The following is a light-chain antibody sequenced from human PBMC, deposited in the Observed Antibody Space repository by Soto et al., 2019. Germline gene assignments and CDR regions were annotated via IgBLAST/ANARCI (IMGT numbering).Light chain of an antibody. V-gene: IGKV3-20*01. CDR2: GAS. Sequence: EIVLTQSPGTLSLSPGERATLSCRASQSVSSSYLARYQQKPGQAPRLLIYGASSRATGIPDRFSGSGSGTDFTLNTSRLEPEDFAVYYCQQYGSSRTFGQGTKVEIK. J-gene: IGKJ1*01. CDR1: QSVSSSY. CDR3: QQYGSSRT.